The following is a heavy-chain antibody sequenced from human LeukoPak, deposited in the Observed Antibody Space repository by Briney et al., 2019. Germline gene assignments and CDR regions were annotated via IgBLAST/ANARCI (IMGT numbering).Heavy chain of an antibody. CDR3: ARVWTTGLYDY. J-gene: IGHJ4*02. D-gene: IGHD4-17*01. Sequence: QSGRSLRLSCAASGFTFSSYAMHWVRQAPGKGLEWVAVISYDGSNKYYADSVKGRFTISRDNSNNTLYLQMNSLRAEDTAVYYCARVWTTGLYDYWGQGTLVTVSS. CDR1: GFTFSSYA. V-gene: IGHV3-30-3*01. CDR2: ISYDGSNK.